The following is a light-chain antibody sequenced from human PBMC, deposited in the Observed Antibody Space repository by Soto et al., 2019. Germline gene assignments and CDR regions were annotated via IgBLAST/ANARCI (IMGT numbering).Light chain of an antibody. CDR3: QQSYSTPGLT. Sequence: EIVLTQSPGTLSLSPGERSTLSCRASQSVSGSYLAWYQQKPGQAPRLLIYGASSRATGIPDRFSGSGSGTDFTLTISRLEPEDFATYYCQQSYSTPGLTFGGGTKVDI. V-gene: IGKV3-20*01. CDR2: GAS. CDR1: QSVSGSY. J-gene: IGKJ4*01.